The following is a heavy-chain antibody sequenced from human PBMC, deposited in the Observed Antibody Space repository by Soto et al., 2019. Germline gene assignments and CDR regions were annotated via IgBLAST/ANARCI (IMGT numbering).Heavy chain of an antibody. D-gene: IGHD3-3*01. CDR2: INYRGST. CDR3: VRGQPHRITIFEVVIRSYDYGMDV. CDR1: GGSFTGYY. V-gene: IGHV4-34*01. J-gene: IGHJ6*02. Sequence: QVQLQQWGAGLLKPSETLSLTCAVYGGSFTGYYWTWIRQTPGKGLEWIGEINYRGSTYYNPSLDSRTPSEIAPSKNQFSRKLRSVAAADTAVYFCVRGQPHRITIFEVVIRSYDYGMDVWGQGTTVTVSS.